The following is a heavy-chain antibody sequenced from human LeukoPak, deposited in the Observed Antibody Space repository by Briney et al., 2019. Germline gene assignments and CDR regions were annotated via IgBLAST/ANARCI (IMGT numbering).Heavy chain of an antibody. CDR2: ISSSSSYI. Sequence: GGSLRLSCAASGFTFSSYGMHWVRQAPGKGLEWVSSISSSSSYIYYADSVKGRFTISRDNAKNSLYLQMNSLRAEDTAVYYCARESQYSSSWYGEGYYYYMDVWGKGTTVTVSS. V-gene: IGHV3-21*01. J-gene: IGHJ6*03. D-gene: IGHD6-13*01. CDR3: ARESQYSSSWYGEGYYYYMDV. CDR1: GFTFSSYG.